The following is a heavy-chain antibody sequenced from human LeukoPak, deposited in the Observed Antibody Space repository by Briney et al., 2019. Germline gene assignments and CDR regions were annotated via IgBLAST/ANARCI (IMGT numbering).Heavy chain of an antibody. V-gene: IGHV3-21*01. CDR3: ARDVARDISCYTD. J-gene: IGHJ4*02. Sequence: PGRSLRLSCTASGFTFGDYAMNWVRQAPGKGLEWVASISSSGSYIYYPESLKGRFTVSRDNARNSVYLQMNSLRIEDTAVYYCARDVARDISCYTDWGQGTLVTVSS. CDR1: GFTFGDYA. CDR2: ISSSGSYI. D-gene: IGHD2-2*02.